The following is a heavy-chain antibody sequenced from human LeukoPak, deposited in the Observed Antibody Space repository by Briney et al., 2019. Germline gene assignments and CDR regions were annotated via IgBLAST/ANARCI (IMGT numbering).Heavy chain of an antibody. Sequence: GGSLRLSCAASGFTFSSYGMHWVRQAPGKGLEWVAVISYDGSNKYYADSVKGRFTISRDNSKNTLYLQMNSLRAEDTAVYYCAKEHSSGWYDYYGMDVWGQGTTATVSS. CDR1: GFTFSSYG. J-gene: IGHJ6*02. D-gene: IGHD6-19*01. CDR2: ISYDGSNK. CDR3: AKEHSSGWYDYYGMDV. V-gene: IGHV3-30*18.